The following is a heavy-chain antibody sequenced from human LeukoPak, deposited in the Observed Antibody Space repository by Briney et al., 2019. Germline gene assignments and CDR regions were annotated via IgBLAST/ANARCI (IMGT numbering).Heavy chain of an antibody. D-gene: IGHD3-22*01. Sequence: ASVKVSCKASGYTFTGYYMHWVRQAPGQGLEWMGWINPNSGGTNYAQKFQGRVTMTRDTSISTAYMELSRLRSDDTAVYYCARDSGYYHDSSGYYRKGPFDYWGQGTLVTVSS. CDR1: GYTFTGYY. J-gene: IGHJ4*02. V-gene: IGHV1-2*02. CDR2: INPNSGGT. CDR3: ARDSGYYHDSSGYYRKGPFDY.